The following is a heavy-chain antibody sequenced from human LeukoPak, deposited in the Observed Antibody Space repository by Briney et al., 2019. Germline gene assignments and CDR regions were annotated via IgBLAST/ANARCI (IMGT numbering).Heavy chain of an antibody. CDR1: GGSLSSYY. CDR3: AGQSGNGYSGYDFQAFYM. V-gene: IGHV4-59*08. D-gene: IGHD5-12*01. Sequence: PSETLSLTCTVSGGSLSSYYWSWIRQPPGKGLEWIGYIYYSGSTNYNPSLKSRVTIPVDMSKNQFSLKLSSVTAADTTVYYCAGQSGNGYSGYDFQAFYMWGQGTMVSVSS. CDR2: IYYSGST. J-gene: IGHJ3*02.